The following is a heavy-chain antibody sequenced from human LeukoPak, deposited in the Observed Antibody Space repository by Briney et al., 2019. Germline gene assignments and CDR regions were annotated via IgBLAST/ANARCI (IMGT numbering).Heavy chain of an antibody. J-gene: IGHJ4*02. Sequence: ASVKVSCKASGGTFSSYAISWVRQAPGQGLEWMGGVIPIFGTANYAQKFQGRVTITADESTSTAYMELSSLRSEDTAVYYCARDLGVAVAGTYYFDYWGQGTLVTVSS. CDR2: VIPIFGTA. D-gene: IGHD6-19*01. V-gene: IGHV1-69*13. CDR1: GGTFSSYA. CDR3: ARDLGVAVAGTYYFDY.